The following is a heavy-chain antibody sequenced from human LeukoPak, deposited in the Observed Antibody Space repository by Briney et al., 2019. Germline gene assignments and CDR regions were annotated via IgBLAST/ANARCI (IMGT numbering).Heavy chain of an antibody. CDR3: ARNDWGLGSFWYFTL. Sequence: QAGGSLRLSCEASEFTFSHYWMSWVRQAPGKGLEWVAYIKQDGSEQHYVGSLKGRFTFSRDNARNSLFLQLNSLRAEDTAVYLCARNDWGLGSFWYFTLWGRGTLVTVSS. J-gene: IGHJ2*01. CDR2: IKQDGSEQ. V-gene: IGHV3-7*01. CDR1: EFTFSHYW. D-gene: IGHD7-27*01.